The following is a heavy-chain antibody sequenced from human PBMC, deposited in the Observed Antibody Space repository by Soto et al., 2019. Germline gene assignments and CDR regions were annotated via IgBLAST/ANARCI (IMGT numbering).Heavy chain of an antibody. CDR1: GFTFSSYG. V-gene: IGHV3-30*18. Sequence: GGSLRLSCAASGFTFSSYGMHWVRQAPGKGLEWVAVISYDGSNKYYADSVKGRFTISRDNSKNTLYLQMNSLRAEDTAVYYCAKGRSYRYTEGGYYYYYGMDVWGQGTTVTVSS. J-gene: IGHJ6*02. CDR2: ISYDGSNK. D-gene: IGHD3-16*02. CDR3: AKGRSYRYTEGGYYYYYGMDV.